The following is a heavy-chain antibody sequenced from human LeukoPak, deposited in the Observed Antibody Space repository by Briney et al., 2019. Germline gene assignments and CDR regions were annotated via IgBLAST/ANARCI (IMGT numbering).Heavy chain of an antibody. CDR3: ARDNTGFGDAFDI. V-gene: IGHV3-23*01. J-gene: IGHJ3*02. D-gene: IGHD1-1*01. CDR1: GFTFSNAW. Sequence: GGSLRLSCAASGFTFSNAWMSWVRQAPGKGLEWVSAISGSGGSTYYADSVKGRFTISRDNSKNTLYLQMNSLRAEDTAVYYCARDNTGFGDAFDIWGQGAMVTVSS. CDR2: ISGSGGST.